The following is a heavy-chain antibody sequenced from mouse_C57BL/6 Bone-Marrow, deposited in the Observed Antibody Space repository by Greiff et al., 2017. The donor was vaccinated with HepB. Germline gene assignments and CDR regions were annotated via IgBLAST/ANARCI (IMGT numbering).Heavy chain of an antibody. J-gene: IGHJ2*01. CDR3: AFYEYDYVDY. CDR2: INPSSGYT. V-gene: IGHV1-4*01. D-gene: IGHD2-4*01. Sequence: VQLQQSGAELARPGASVKMSCKASGYTFTSYTMHWVKQRPGQGLEWIGYINPSSGYTKYNQKFKDKATLTADKSSSTAYMQLCGLTSEDSAVYYCAFYEYDYVDYWGQGTTHTVSS. CDR1: GYTFTSYT.